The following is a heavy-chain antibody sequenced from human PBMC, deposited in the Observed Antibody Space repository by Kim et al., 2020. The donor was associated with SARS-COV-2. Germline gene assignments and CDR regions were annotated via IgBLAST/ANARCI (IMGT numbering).Heavy chain of an antibody. Sequence: DSVKGRFTISRDNSKNTLYLQMNSLRAEDTAVYYCAKPTVRGVIKGYFDYWGQGTLVTVSS. D-gene: IGHD3-10*01. V-gene: IGHV3-23*01. CDR3: AKPTVRGVIKGYFDY. J-gene: IGHJ4*02.